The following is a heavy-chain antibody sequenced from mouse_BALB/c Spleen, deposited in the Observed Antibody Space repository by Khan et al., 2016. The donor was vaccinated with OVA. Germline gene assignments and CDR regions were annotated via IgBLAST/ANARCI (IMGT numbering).Heavy chain of an antibody. V-gene: IGHV1S41*01. J-gene: IGHJ4*01. Sequence: LVKPGASVKLSCKASGYTFTSYWISWIKERPGQGLEWIGRVAPGSGSTSFNEMFKAKATLTIDTSSRTAYIQLSSLSSGDSAVFFYATSSGYDNGVYALDYWGQGTSVTVSS. CDR2: VAPGSGST. D-gene: IGHD2-2*01. CDR3: ATSSGYDNGVYALDY. CDR1: GYTFTSYW.